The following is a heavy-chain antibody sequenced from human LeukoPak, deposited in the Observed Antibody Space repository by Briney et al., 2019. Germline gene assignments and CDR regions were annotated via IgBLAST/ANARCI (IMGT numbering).Heavy chain of an antibody. D-gene: IGHD3-16*01. J-gene: IGHJ4*02. CDR1: GFTFSDYY. CDR3: AKFEFGF. Sequence: GGSLRLSCAASGFTFSDYYMSWIRQAPGKGLEWVSAISGSGGSTYYADPVKGRFTISRDNSKNTLYLQMNSLRDEDTAVYYCAKFEFGFWGQGTLVTVSS. V-gene: IGHV3-23*01. CDR2: ISGSGGST.